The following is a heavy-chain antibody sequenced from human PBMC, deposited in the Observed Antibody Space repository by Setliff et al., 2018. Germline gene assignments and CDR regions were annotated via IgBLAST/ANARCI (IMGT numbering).Heavy chain of an antibody. J-gene: IGHJ4*02. CDR2: ISYDGSNK. CDR1: GFTFSSYG. V-gene: IGHV3-30*03. Sequence: PGGSLRPSCAASGFTFSSYGMHWVRQAPGKGLEWVAVISYDGSNKYYADSVKGRFTISRDNSKNTLYLQMNSLRAEDTAVYYCATSDWYAAFDHWGQGTLVTVSS. D-gene: IGHD6-19*01. CDR3: ATSDWYAAFDH.